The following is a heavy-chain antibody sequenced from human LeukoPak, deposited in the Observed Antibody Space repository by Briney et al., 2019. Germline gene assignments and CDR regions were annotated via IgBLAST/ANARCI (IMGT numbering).Heavy chain of an antibody. CDR2: ISSSGSTI. V-gene: IGHV3-48*03. J-gene: IGHJ5*02. D-gene: IGHD2-15*01. Sequence: PGGSLRLSCAASGFTFSSYEMNWVRQAPGKGLEWVSYISSSGSTIYYADSVKGRFTISRDNAKNSLYLQMNSLRAEDTAVYYCAREVVAAIQNWFDPWGQGTLVTVSS. CDR3: AREVVAAIQNWFDP. CDR1: GFTFSSYE.